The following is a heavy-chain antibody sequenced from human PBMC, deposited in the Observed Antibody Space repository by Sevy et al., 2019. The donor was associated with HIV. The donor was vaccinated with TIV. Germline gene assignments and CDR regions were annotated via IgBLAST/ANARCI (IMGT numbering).Heavy chain of an antibody. Sequence: GGCLRLSCAASGFTFSSYAMSWVRQAPGKGLERVSAISGSGGSTYYAYSVKGRFTISRDNSKNTLYLQMNSLRAEDTAVYYRARGGYYYYYYMDVWGKGTTVHVSS. V-gene: IGHV3-23*01. CDR1: GFTFSSYA. CDR2: ISGSGGST. D-gene: IGHD2-15*01. J-gene: IGHJ6*03. CDR3: ARGGYYYYYYMDV.